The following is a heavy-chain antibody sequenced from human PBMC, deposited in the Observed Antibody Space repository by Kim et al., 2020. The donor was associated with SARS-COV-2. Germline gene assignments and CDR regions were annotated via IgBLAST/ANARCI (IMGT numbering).Heavy chain of an antibody. Sequence: KYNNSLKNRLVISVDTSKNEFSLRLSSVTAADTAVYYCARYSAYPDYYFDYWGQGTLVTVSS. V-gene: IGHV4-59*01. CDR3: ARYSAYPDYYFDY. D-gene: IGHD5-12*01. J-gene: IGHJ4*02.